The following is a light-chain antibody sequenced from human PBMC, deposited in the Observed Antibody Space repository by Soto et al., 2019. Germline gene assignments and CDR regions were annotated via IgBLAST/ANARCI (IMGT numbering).Light chain of an antibody. Sequence: QSALTQPASVSGSPGQSITISCAGTNSDVGNSNVVSWYQQHPGEPPKLIIYEATKRPSGISNRFSGSKSGNTASLTISGLRAEDEADYHCCSYTNSGTRVFGGGTKLTVL. CDR3: CSYTNSGTRV. CDR1: NSDVGNSNV. J-gene: IGLJ2*01. V-gene: IGLV2-23*01. CDR2: EAT.